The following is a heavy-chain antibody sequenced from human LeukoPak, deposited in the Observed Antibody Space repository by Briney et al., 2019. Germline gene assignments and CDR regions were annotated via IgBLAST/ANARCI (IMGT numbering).Heavy chain of an antibody. CDR2: ISSSSSYI. V-gene: IGHV3-21*01. CDR1: GLTFSSYS. CDR3: ARAIARQSGGSYAY. D-gene: IGHD1-26*01. Sequence: PGGSLRLSCAASGLTFSSYSMNWVRQAPGKGLEWVSSISSSSSYIYYADSVKGRFTISRDNAKNSLYLQMNSLRAEDTAVYYCARAIARQSGGSYAYWGQGTLVTASS. J-gene: IGHJ4*02.